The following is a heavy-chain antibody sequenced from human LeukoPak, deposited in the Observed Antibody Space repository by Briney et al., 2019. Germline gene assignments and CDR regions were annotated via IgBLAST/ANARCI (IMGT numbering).Heavy chain of an antibody. CDR3: ASGIDAFDI. D-gene: IGHD3-10*01. Sequence: SETLSLTCTVSGDSISSSNYFWGWIRQPPGKGLEWIGTVYYSGSTYYNPSLKSRVTISVDTSKNQFSLKLNSVTAADTAVYYCASGIDAFDIWGQGTMVTVSS. CDR1: GDSISSSNYF. CDR2: VYYSGST. V-gene: IGHV4-39*07. J-gene: IGHJ3*02.